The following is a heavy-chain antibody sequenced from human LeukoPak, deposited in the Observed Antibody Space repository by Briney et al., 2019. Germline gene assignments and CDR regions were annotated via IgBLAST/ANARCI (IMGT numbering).Heavy chain of an antibody. Sequence: GGSLRLSCAASGFTFSSYSMNWVRQAPGKGLEWVSYISSSSSTIYYADSVKGRFTISRDNAKNSLYLQMNSLRAEDTAVYYCAPGPIVRVPAVTPVGGGYWAQGTLVIVSS. CDR2: ISSSSSTI. CDR1: GFTFSSYS. D-gene: IGHD2-2*02. V-gene: IGHV3-48*01. CDR3: APGPIVRVPAVTPVGGGY. J-gene: IGHJ4*02.